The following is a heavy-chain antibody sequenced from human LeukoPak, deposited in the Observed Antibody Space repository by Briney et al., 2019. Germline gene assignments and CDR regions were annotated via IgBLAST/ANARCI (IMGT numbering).Heavy chain of an antibody. CDR1: GFTFSSYA. Sequence: GRSLRLSCAASGFTFSSYAMHWVRQAPGKGLEWVAVISYDGSNKYYADSVKGRFTISRDNSKNTLYLQMNSLRAEDTAVYYCARPNGPYDSSGYYFLGAFDIWGQGTMVTVSS. CDR2: ISYDGSNK. CDR3: ARPNGPYDSSGYYFLGAFDI. D-gene: IGHD3-22*01. V-gene: IGHV3-30-3*01. J-gene: IGHJ3*02.